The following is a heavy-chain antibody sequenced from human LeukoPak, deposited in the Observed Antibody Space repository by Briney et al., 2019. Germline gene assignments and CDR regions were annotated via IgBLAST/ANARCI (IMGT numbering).Heavy chain of an antibody. CDR3: ARAPNPDDAFDI. V-gene: IGHV1-18*01. CDR2: ISAYNGNT. J-gene: IGHJ3*02. Sequence: ASVKVSCKASGYTFTSYGISWVRQAPGQGLEWMGWISAYNGNTNYAQKLQGRVTMTTDTSTSTAYMELRSLRSDDTAAYYCARAPNPDDAFDIWGQGTMVTVSS. CDR1: GYTFTSYG.